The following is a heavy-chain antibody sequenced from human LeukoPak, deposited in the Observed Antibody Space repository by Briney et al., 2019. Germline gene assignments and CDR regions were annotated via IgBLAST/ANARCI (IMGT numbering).Heavy chain of an antibody. Sequence: GGSLRLSCVGSGFMFSDYYMSWIRQAPGKGLEWVSYITNDSVDKYYVDSVRGRFTISRDNAKKSMYLQMSGLRVEDTAVYYCARRDWVSGAVRAFDIWGQGTMVTVSS. V-gene: IGHV3-11*04. J-gene: IGHJ3*02. CDR3: ARRDWVSGAVRAFDI. CDR1: GFMFSDYY. CDR2: ITNDSVDK. D-gene: IGHD3-3*01.